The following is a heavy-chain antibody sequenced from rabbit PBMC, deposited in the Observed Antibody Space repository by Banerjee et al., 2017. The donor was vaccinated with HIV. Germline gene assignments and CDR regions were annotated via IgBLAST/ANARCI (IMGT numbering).Heavy chain of an antibody. CDR1: GFTLSSYW. Sequence: QSLEESGGDLVKPGASLTLTCTASGFTLSSYWMSWVRQAPGKGLEWIACIDTGKGSTYYASWAKGRFTISKTSSTTVTLQMTSLTAADTATYFCARDSYGGYHGNLWGPGTLVTVS. CDR2: IDTGKGST. CDR3: ARDSYGGYHGNL. D-gene: IGHD5-1*01. J-gene: IGHJ4*01. V-gene: IGHV1S40*01.